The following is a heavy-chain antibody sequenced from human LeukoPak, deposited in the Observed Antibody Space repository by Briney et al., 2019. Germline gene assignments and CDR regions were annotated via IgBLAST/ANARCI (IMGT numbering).Heavy chain of an antibody. Sequence: GGSLRLSCAASGFTFSSYGMHWVRQAPGKGLEWVAFIRYDGSNKYYADSVKGRFTISRDNSKNTLYLQMNSLRAEDTAVYYCASDGGENGDYLPNDAFDIWGQGTMVTVSS. J-gene: IGHJ3*02. CDR3: ASDGGENGDYLPNDAFDI. CDR1: GFTFSSYG. D-gene: IGHD4-17*01. CDR2: IRYDGSNK. V-gene: IGHV3-30*02.